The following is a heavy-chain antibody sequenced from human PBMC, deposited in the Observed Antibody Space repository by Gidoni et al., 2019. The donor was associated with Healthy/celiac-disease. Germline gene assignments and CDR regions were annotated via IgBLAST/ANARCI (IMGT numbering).Heavy chain of an antibody. CDR3: AGAAAAVNNWFDP. J-gene: IGHJ5*02. V-gene: IGHV4-39*05. Sequence: QLQLQESGPGLVQPSETPSLTCTVSGGSISSSSYYWGWIRQPPGKGLEWIGSIYYSGSTYYNPSLKSRVTISVDTSKNQFSLKLSSVTAADTAVYYCAGAAAAVNNWFDPWGQGTLVTVSS. D-gene: IGHD6-13*01. CDR1: GGSISSSSYY. CDR2: IYYSGST.